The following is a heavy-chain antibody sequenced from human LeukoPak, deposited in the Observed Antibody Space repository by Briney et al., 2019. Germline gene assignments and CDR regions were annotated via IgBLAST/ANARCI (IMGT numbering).Heavy chain of an antibody. CDR2: ISSSSSYI. Sequence: GGSLRLSCAASGFTFSSYSMNWVRQAPGKGLEWVSSISSSSSYIYYADSVKGRFTISRDNANNSLYLQMNSLRAEDTAVYYCARAVSTSSYRQVDYWGQGTLVTVSS. CDR3: ARAVSTSSYRQVDY. CDR1: GFTFSSYS. J-gene: IGHJ4*02. D-gene: IGHD2-2*01. V-gene: IGHV3-21*01.